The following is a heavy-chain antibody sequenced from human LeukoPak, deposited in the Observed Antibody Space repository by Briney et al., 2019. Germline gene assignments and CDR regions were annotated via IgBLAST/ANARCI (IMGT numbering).Heavy chain of an antibody. CDR2: ITGSGGST. CDR1: GFTFSSYA. V-gene: IGHV3-23*01. J-gene: IGHJ6*02. CDR3: ARYCTSTSCPAYFYGMDV. D-gene: IGHD2-2*01. Sequence: PGGSLRPSCAASGFTFSSYAMSWVRQAPGKGLEWVSAITGSGGSTYYADSVKGRFTITRDNSKNTLYLQMNSLRVEDTAGYFCARYCTSTSCPAYFYGMDVWGQGTTVTVSS.